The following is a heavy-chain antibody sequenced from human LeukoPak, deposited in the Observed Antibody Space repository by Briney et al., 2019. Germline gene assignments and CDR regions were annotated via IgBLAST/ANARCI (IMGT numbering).Heavy chain of an antibody. CDR1: GFTFSSNW. J-gene: IGHJ4*02. D-gene: IGHD3-22*01. V-gene: IGHV3-7*05. CDR2: IKQDGSEK. CDR3: ARESSGGYLDY. Sequence: PGGSLRLSCAASGFTFSSNWMSWVRRAPGKGLEWVANIKQDGSEKYYVDSVNGRFTISRDNATNSVYLQMNSLRAEDTAVYYCARESSGGYLDYWGQGTLVTVSS.